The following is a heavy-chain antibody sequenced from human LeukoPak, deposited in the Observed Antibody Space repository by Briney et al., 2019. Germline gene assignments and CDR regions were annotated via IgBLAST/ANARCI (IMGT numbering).Heavy chain of an antibody. CDR3: ANIQLVEWFQTLDAFDI. V-gene: IGHV3-23*01. Sequence: PGGSLRLSCAASGFTFSSYAMSWVRQAPGKGLEWVSAISGGGGSTYYADSVKGRFTISRDNSKNTLYLQMNSLRAEDTAVYYCANIQLVEWFQTLDAFDIWGQGTMVTVSS. D-gene: IGHD3-3*01. J-gene: IGHJ3*02. CDR1: GFTFSSYA. CDR2: ISGGGGST.